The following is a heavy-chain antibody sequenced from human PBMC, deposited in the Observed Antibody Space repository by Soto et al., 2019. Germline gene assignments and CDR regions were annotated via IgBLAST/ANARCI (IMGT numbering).Heavy chain of an antibody. CDR3: ARVEYTSGYYFVYYFDY. J-gene: IGHJ4*02. Sequence: GGSLRLSCAASGFTFSDYYMSWIRQAPGKGLEWVSYLSSSGSDTNYADSVKGRFTISRDSAKNSLYLQMNSLRAEDSAVYYCARVEYTSGYYFVYYFDYWGQRTLVTVSS. V-gene: IGHV3-11*05. D-gene: IGHD3-22*01. CDR2: LSSSGSDT. CDR1: GFTFSDYY.